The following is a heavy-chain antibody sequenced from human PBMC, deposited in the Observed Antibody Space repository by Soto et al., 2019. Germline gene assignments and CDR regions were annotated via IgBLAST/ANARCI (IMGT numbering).Heavy chain of an antibody. CDR2: IHYTGST. CDR1: GGSISSSDYY. J-gene: IGHJ4*02. Sequence: SETLSLTCTVSGGSISSSDYYWGWIRQPPGKRLEWIGYIHYTGSTNYNPSLRGRVTMSVDTSKNQFSLKLTSVTAADTAVYYCVKVAGGGLFDYWGPGNLVTVSS. V-gene: IGHV4-39*07. D-gene: IGHD2-15*01. CDR3: VKVAGGGLFDY.